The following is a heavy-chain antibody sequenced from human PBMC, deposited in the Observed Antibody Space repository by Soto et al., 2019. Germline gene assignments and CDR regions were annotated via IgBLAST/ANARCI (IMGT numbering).Heavy chain of an antibody. D-gene: IGHD3-16*01. Sequence: ASAKVSSTASGYTFTSYGISWVRQAPGQGIEWMGWISAYNGNTNYAQKLQGRVTMTTDTSTSTAYMELRSLRSDDTAVYYCARGRYLGAGGPKYYYYSGLDVWGQGTTVTVSS. CDR2: ISAYNGNT. CDR3: ARGRYLGAGGPKYYYYSGLDV. J-gene: IGHJ6*02. V-gene: IGHV1-18*01. CDR1: GYTFTSYG.